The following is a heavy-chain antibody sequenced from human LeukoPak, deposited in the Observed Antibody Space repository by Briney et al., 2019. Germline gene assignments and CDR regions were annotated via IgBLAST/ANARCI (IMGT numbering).Heavy chain of an antibody. CDR2: ISSSSSYV. J-gene: IGHJ4*02. D-gene: IGHD1-1*01. Sequence: GGSLRLSCAASGFTFSSYSMNWVRQAPGKGLEWVSSISSSSSYVYYADSVKGRFTISRDNSKYTLSLQMNSLRTEDTAVYYCAKVDNWKYGHHDFWGQGTLVTVSS. V-gene: IGHV3-21*04. CDR3: AKVDNWKYGHHDF. CDR1: GFTFSSYS.